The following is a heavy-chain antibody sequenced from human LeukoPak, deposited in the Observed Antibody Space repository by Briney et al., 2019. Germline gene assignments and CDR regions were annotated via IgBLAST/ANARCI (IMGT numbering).Heavy chain of an antibody. Sequence: PSETLSLTCAVYGVSFSGYYWSWIRQPPGKGLEWIGEINHSGSTNYNPSLKSRVTISVDTSKNQFSLKLSSVTAADTAVYYCARGRRQWLVVTNYFDYWGQGTLVTVSS. CDR1: GVSFSGYY. V-gene: IGHV4-34*01. J-gene: IGHJ4*02. CDR3: ARGRRQWLVVTNYFDY. CDR2: INHSGST. D-gene: IGHD6-19*01.